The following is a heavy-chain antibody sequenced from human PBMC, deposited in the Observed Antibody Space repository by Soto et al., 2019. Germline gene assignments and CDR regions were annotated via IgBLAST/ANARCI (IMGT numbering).Heavy chain of an antibody. CDR1: GGTFSSYT. V-gene: IGHV1-69*02. J-gene: IGHJ4*02. Sequence: QVQLVQSGAEVKKPGSSVKVSCKASGGTFSSYTISWVRQAPGQGLEWMGRIIPILGIANYAQKFQGRVTLTADKSTSTAYMELSSLRSEDTAVYYCARSNYYDSSGYYRGFDCWGQGTLVTVSS. D-gene: IGHD3-22*01. CDR3: ARSNYYDSSGYYRGFDC. CDR2: IIPILGIA.